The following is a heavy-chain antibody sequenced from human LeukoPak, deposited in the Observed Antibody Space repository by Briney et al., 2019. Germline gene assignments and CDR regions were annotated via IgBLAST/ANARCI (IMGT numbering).Heavy chain of an antibody. D-gene: IGHD3-10*01. CDR2: IYYSGST. J-gene: IGHJ6*02. V-gene: IGHV4-59*08. CDR3: ARDYYGSGGYYGMDV. Sequence: SETLSLTCTVSGGSLSSYYCSWIRQPPGKGLEWIGYIYYSGSTNYNPSLKSRLTMSVDTSKNQFSLKLSSVTAADTAVYYCARDYYGSGGYYGMDVWGQGTTVTVSS. CDR1: GGSLSSYY.